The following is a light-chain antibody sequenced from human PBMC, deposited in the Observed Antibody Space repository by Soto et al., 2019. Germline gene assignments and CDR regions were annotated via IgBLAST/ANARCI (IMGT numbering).Light chain of an antibody. Sequence: DIPMTQSPSTLSASVGDRVTITCRASQSISSWLAWYQQKPGKAPDLLIYKASSLQSGVPSRFSGCGSGAEFTLTISSLQPDDFATYYCQHYNSYPLTFGGGTKVEIK. CDR2: KAS. V-gene: IGKV1-5*03. CDR3: QHYNSYPLT. CDR1: QSISSW. J-gene: IGKJ4*01.